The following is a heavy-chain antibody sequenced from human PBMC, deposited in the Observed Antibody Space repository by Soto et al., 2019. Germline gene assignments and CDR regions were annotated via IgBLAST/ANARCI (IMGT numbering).Heavy chain of an antibody. J-gene: IGHJ4*02. Sequence: EVQLVESGGGLVQPGGSLRLSCAASGFTFSSYWMSWVRQAPGKGLEWVANIKQDGSEKYYVDSVKGRFTISRDNAKNSLYLQMNSLRAEDTAVYFCARDRDFWTYTNFDYWGQGTLVTVSS. D-gene: IGHD3-3*01. V-gene: IGHV3-7*01. CDR1: GFTFSSYW. CDR2: IKQDGSEK. CDR3: ARDRDFWTYTNFDY.